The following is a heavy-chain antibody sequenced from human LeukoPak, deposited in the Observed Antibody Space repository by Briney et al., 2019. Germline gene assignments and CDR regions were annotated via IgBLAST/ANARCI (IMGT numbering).Heavy chain of an antibody. D-gene: IGHD3-3*01. J-gene: IGHJ3*02. Sequence: PGGSLRFSCAASGFTFSSYWMSWVRQAPGKGLEWVANIKQDGSEKYYVDSVKGRFTISRDNAKNSLYLQMNSLRAEDTAVYYCASRHYDFWSGYLDDAFDIWGQGTMVTVSS. CDR2: IKQDGSEK. CDR3: ASRHYDFWSGYLDDAFDI. V-gene: IGHV3-7*01. CDR1: GFTFSSYW.